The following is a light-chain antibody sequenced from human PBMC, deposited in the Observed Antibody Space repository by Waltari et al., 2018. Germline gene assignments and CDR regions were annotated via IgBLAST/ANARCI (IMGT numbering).Light chain of an antibody. J-gene: IGLJ2*01. Sequence: SALTHPDSVSGSPGQSITISCSGISSDRGGYNDASWYQHHPGEASKVIIYDVTNRTSGVSNRFSGSKSGSSASLTISGLQPEDEADYYCSSFTSSTTGIFGGGTKLTVL. CDR1: SSDRGGYND. CDR2: DVT. V-gene: IGLV2-14*03. CDR3: SSFTSSTTGI.